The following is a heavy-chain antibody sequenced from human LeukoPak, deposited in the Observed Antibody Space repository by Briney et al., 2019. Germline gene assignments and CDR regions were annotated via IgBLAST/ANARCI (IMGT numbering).Heavy chain of an antibody. J-gene: IGHJ1*01. CDR3: ARVEIAARPGYFQH. Sequence: PSETLSLTCTVSGGSINNYYWSWIRQPPGKGLEWIAYIYYSDTTNYNPSLKSRVTISVDTSKNQFSMKLTSVTAADTAVYYCARVEIAARPGYFQHGGQGTLVTVSS. CDR2: IYYSDTT. D-gene: IGHD6-6*01. CDR1: GGSINNYY. V-gene: IGHV4-59*08.